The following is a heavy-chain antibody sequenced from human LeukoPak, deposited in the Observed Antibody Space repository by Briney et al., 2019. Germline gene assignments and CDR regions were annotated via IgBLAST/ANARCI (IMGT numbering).Heavy chain of an antibody. J-gene: IGHJ4*02. Sequence: PSETLSLTCTVSGGSISSGSYYWSWIRQPAGKGLEWIGRIYTSGSTNYNPSLKSRVTISVDTSKNQFSLKLSSVTAADTAVYYCARAGSSGWYTVDYWGQGTLVTVSS. CDR2: IYTSGST. CDR1: GGSISSGSYY. D-gene: IGHD6-19*01. CDR3: ARAGSSGWYTVDY. V-gene: IGHV4-61*02.